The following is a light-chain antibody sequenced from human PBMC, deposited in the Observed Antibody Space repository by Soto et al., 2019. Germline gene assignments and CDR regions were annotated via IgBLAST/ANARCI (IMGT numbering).Light chain of an antibody. CDR2: DVT. V-gene: IGLV2-18*02. CDR1: GSDVGSYNR. Sequence: QSALTQPASVSGSPGQSITISCTGTGSDVGSYNRVSWYHQPPGTAPKFIIYDVTNRPSGVPDRFSGSKSGNTAYLTISWIQAEDEGDYSGGSWISSGVVFGGGTKVTVL. CDR3: GSWISSGVV. J-gene: IGLJ2*01.